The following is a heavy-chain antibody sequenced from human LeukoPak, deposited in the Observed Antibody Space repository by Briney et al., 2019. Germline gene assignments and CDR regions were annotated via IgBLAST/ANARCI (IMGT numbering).Heavy chain of an antibody. D-gene: IGHD3-22*01. CDR3: VKGGITMMSWFDP. Sequence: GGSLRLSCSASGFTLSGFALTGFGRAPGRGRKYVSAISSNGGSTYYADSVKGRFTISRDNSKNTLYLQMSSLRAEDTAVYYCVKGGITMMSWFDPWGQGTLVTVSS. J-gene: IGHJ5*02. CDR1: GFTLSGFA. V-gene: IGHV3-64D*06. CDR2: ISSNGGST.